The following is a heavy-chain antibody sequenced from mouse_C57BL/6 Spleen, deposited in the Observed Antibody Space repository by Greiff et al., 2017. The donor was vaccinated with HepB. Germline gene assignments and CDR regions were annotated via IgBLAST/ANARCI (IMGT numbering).Heavy chain of an antibody. CDR1: GFTFSSYG. CDR3: ARHDSGY. J-gene: IGHJ2*01. CDR2: ISSGGSYT. D-gene: IGHD3-1*01. V-gene: IGHV5-6*01. Sequence: EVQLVESGGDLVKPGGSLKLSCAASGFTFSSYGMSWVRQTPDKRLEWVATISSGGSYTYYPDSVKGRFTISRDNAKNTLYLQMSSLKSEDTAMYYCARHDSGYWGQGTTLTVSS.